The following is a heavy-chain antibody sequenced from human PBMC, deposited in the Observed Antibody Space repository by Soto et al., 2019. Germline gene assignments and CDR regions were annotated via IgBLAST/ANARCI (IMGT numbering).Heavy chain of an antibody. CDR3: AKDDGKASYYDFWSGYGVRPNYYYYYGMDV. V-gene: IGHV3-30*18. CDR2: ISYDGSNK. CDR1: GFTFSSYG. Sequence: QVQLVESGGGVVQPGRSLRLSCAASGFTFSSYGMHWVRQAPGKGLEWVAVISYDGSNKYYADSVKGRFTISRDNSKNTLYLQMNSLRAEDTAVYYCAKDDGKASYYDFWSGYGVRPNYYYYYGMDVWGQGTTVTVSS. D-gene: IGHD3-3*01. J-gene: IGHJ6*02.